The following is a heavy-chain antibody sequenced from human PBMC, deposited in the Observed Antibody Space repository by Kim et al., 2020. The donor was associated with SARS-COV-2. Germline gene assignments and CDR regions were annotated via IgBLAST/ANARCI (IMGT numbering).Heavy chain of an antibody. Sequence: GGSLRLSCAASGFTFSGDWMNWVRQAPGKGLEWVANIDQRGSARFYVDSVRGRFTISRDNAKNSLYLQMNSLRVEDTAVYFCAGDPNILTGVYFDCWGQGVPVTVSS. D-gene: IGHD3-9*01. CDR1: GFTFSGDW. V-gene: IGHV3-7*05. CDR2: IDQRGSAR. CDR3: AGDPNILTGVYFDC. J-gene: IGHJ4*02.